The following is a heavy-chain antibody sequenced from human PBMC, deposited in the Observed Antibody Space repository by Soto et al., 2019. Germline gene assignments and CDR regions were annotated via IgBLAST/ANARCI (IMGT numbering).Heavy chain of an antibody. CDR1: GFTFDDYA. CDR3: AKGVMDTAMVTQDWFDP. V-gene: IGHV3-9*01. Sequence: EVQLVESGGGLVQPGRSLRLSCAASGFTFDDYAMHWVRQAPGKGLEWVSGISWNSGSIGYADSVKGRFTISRDNAKNSLYLQMNSLRAEDTALYYCAKGVMDTAMVTQDWFDPWGQGTLVTVSS. CDR2: ISWNSGSI. D-gene: IGHD5-18*01. J-gene: IGHJ5*02.